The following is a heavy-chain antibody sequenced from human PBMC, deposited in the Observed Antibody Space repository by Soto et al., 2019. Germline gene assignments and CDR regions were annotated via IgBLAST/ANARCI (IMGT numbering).Heavy chain of an antibody. Sequence: GGSLRLSCAASGFTFSSYGMHWVRQAPGKGLEWVAVIWYDGSNKYHADSVKGRFTISRDNSKNTLYLQMNSLRAEDTAVYYCAREAAAAAASIVPWGQGTLVTVSS. J-gene: IGHJ5*02. CDR1: GFTFSSYG. CDR2: IWYDGSNK. D-gene: IGHD6-13*01. CDR3: AREAAAAAASIVP. V-gene: IGHV3-33*01.